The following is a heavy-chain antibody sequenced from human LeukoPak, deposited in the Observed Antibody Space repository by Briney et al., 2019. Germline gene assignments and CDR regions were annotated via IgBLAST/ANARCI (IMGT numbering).Heavy chain of an antibody. D-gene: IGHD1-26*01. V-gene: IGHV3-48*01. CDR3: ARDLPGGAYYFDY. J-gene: IGHJ4*02. CDR2: ISSSSSTI. Sequence: QPGGSLRLSCAASGFIFSSYSMNWVRQAPGKGLEWVSYISSSSSTIYYADSVKGRFTISRDNAKNSLYLQMNSLRAEDSAVYFCARDLPGGAYYFDYWGQGTLVTASS. CDR1: GFIFSSYS.